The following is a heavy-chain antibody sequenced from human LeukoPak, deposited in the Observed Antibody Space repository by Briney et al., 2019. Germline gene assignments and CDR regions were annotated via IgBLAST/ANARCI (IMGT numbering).Heavy chain of an antibody. Sequence: ASVKVSCKASGYTFTGYYMHWVRQAPGQGLEWMGWINPNSGGTNYAQKFQGRVTMTRDTSISTAYMELSRLRSDDTAVYYCARVPRTGRANWFDPWGQGTLVTVSS. CDR2: INPNSGGT. D-gene: IGHD7-27*01. CDR3: ARVPRTGRANWFDP. J-gene: IGHJ5*02. CDR1: GYTFTGYY. V-gene: IGHV1-2*02.